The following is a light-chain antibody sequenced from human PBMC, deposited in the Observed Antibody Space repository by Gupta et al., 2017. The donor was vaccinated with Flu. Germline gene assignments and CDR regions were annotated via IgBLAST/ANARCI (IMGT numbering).Light chain of an antibody. J-gene: IGLJ1*01. V-gene: IGLV2-14*01. CDR2: DVS. CDR3: ISYTTRNTFL. CDR1: ISDVSGYDS. Sequence: QSALTQPASVSGSPGQAITISRAGAISDVSGYDSVSWYQHSPGKAPKLMIYDVSTRPSGVSRRFSGSTSGNTASLTISGLQAQDEADYYCISYTTRNTFLFGSGTRVTVL.